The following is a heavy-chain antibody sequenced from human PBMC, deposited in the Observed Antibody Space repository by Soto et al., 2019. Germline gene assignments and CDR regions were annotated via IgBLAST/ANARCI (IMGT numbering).Heavy chain of an antibody. V-gene: IGHV4-4*07. D-gene: IGHD6-13*01. Sequence: SETLSLTCSVSGASISSFNWNWVRQPAGKGPEWVGRLNIAGTINYNPSLKSRITMSMDTSKNQISLHLRSVTAADTAIYYCARDRGEYTSSWFWYFSHWGHGTLVTVSS. CDR1: GASISSFN. CDR3: ARDRGEYTSSWFWYFSH. J-gene: IGHJ2*01. CDR2: LNIAGTI.